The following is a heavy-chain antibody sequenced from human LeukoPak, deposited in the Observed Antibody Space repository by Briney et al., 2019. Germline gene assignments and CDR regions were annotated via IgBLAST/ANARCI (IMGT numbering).Heavy chain of an antibody. CDR3: ASLPTGGSGSSDY. V-gene: IGHV3-30*01. J-gene: IGHJ4*02. CDR2: ISYDGSNK. D-gene: IGHD3-10*01. CDR1: GFTFSSYA. Sequence: GRSLRLSCAASGFTFSSYAMHWVRQAPGKGLEWVAVISYDGSNKYYADSVKGRFTISRDSSKNTLYLQMNSLRAEDTAVYYCASLPTGGSGSSDYWGQGTLVTVSS.